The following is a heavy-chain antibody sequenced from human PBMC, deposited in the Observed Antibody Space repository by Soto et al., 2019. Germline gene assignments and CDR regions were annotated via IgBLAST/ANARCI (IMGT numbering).Heavy chain of an antibody. V-gene: IGHV3-21*01. Sequence: EVQLVESGGGLVKPGGSLRLSCAASGFTFSSYSMNWVRQAPGKGLEWVSSISSSSGYIYYADSVKGRFTISRDNAKNSLYLQMNSLRAEDTAVYYCARGPFGVVAATYYFDYWGQGTLVTVSS. CDR2: ISSSSGYI. J-gene: IGHJ4*02. D-gene: IGHD2-15*01. CDR3: ARGPFGVVAATYYFDY. CDR1: GFTFSSYS.